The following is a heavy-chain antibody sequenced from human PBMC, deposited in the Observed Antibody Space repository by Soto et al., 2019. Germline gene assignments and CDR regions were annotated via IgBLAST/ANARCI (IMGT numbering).Heavy chain of an antibody. CDR3: ESDCWHTYTLLYGMDV. V-gene: IGHV4-59*01. J-gene: IGHJ6*02. Sequence: SETLSLTCTVSGDSISRYFWNWVRQSPGKGLEWIGNVYYTGAATYNPSLKSRVTISVDPSNSQFSLRLTSVTAADTAVYYCESDCWHTYTLLYGMDVWGQGYTVTVS. CDR2: VYYTGAA. CDR1: GDSISRYF.